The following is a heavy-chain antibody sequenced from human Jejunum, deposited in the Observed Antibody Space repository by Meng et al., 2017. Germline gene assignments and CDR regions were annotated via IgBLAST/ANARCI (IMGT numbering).Heavy chain of an antibody. CDR2: IHATAGT. J-gene: IGHJ1*01. V-gene: IGHV3-66*02. CDR1: EFSVSSDF. Sequence: QVVGFGGGLVQPGGSLRLSCAASEFSVSSDFMIWVRQAPGKGLEWVSMIHATAGTKFADSVKGRFTISTDNSMNTLYLQMNSLKTEDTAVYYCANRFVWGLGTLVTVSS. CDR3: ANRFV. D-gene: IGHD3-3*01.